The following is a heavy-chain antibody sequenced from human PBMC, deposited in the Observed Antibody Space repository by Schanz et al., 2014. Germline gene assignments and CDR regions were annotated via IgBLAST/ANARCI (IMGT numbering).Heavy chain of an antibody. CDR1: LFTFIIYC. Sequence: EVQLVESGGGLFQPGFSLTLSFSASLFTFIIYCMNWVRQAPGKGLEWVSYISSSSSYIYYADSMKGRFTISRDNAKNSLYLQMNSLRAEDTAVYYCARDYAGFDCWGQGTLVTVSS. CDR2: ISSSSSYI. D-gene: IGHD3-16*01. CDR3: ARDYAGFDC. V-gene: IGHV3-21*01. J-gene: IGHJ4*02.